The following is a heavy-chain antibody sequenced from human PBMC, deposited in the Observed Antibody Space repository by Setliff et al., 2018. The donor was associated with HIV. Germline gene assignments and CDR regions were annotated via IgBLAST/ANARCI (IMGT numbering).Heavy chain of an antibody. Sequence: PGESLKISCKGSGYNFPNYWIGWVRQMPGKGLEWMGIIYPGDSNTKYSPSFQGQLTISADKSISIVYLQWSSLKASDTAMSYCARPLGRSSSQGWFDPWEQGTLGTVSS. V-gene: IGHV5-51*01. CDR1: GYNFPNYW. D-gene: IGHD6-6*01. CDR2: IYPGDSNT. CDR3: ARPLGRSSSQGWFDP. J-gene: IGHJ5*02.